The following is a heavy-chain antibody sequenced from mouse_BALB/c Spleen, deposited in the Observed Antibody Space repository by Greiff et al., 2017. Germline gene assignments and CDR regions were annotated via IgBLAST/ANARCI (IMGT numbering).Heavy chain of an antibody. V-gene: IGHV3-2*02. CDR1: GYSITSDYA. CDR3: AKALTGKAMDY. Sequence: EVQLQESGPGLVKPSQSLSLTCTVTGYSITSDYAWNWIRQFPGNKLEWMGYISYSGSTSYNPSLKSRISITRDTSKNQFFLQLNSVTTEDTATYYCAKALTGKAMDYWGQGTSVTVSS. D-gene: IGHD4-1*01. CDR2: ISYSGST. J-gene: IGHJ4*01.